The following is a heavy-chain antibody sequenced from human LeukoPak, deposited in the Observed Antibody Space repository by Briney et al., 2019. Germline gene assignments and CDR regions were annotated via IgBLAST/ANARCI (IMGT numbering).Heavy chain of an antibody. CDR3: ARGPYAYDSSGAFDI. J-gene: IGHJ3*02. CDR1: GDSISSGDYY. Sequence: PSQTLSLTCTVSGDSISSGDYYWSWIRQPAGKGLEWIGRIPSSGSTNYNPSLKSRVAISVDTSKNQFSLKLSSVTAADTAVYFCARGPYAYDSSGAFDIWGQGTMVTVSS. D-gene: IGHD3-22*01. V-gene: IGHV4-61*02. CDR2: IPSSGST.